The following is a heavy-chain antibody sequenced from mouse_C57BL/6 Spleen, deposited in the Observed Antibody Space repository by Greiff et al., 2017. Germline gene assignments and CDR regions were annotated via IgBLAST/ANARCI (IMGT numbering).Heavy chain of an antibody. Sequence: EVMLVESGGGLVQPGGSLKLSCAASGFTFSDYYLYWVRQTPEKRLEWVAYISNGGGSTYYPDTVKGRFTISRDNAKNTLYLQMSRLKSEDTAMYYCARPVTTVVATDGYFDVWGTGTTVTVSS. CDR3: ARPVTTVVATDGYFDV. D-gene: IGHD1-1*01. V-gene: IGHV5-12*01. CDR1: GFTFSDYY. CDR2: ISNGGGST. J-gene: IGHJ1*03.